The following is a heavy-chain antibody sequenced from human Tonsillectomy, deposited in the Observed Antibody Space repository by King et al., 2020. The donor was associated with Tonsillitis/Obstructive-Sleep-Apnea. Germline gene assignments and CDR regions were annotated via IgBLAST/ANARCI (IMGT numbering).Heavy chain of an antibody. CDR2: ISSNGGST. V-gene: IGHV3-64D*06. CDR1: GFTFSSYS. Sequence: QLVQSGGGLVQPEGSLRLSCSASGFTFSSYSMHWVRQAPGKGLEYVSAISSNGGSTYYADPVKGRFTISRDNSKNTLNLQMGSLGADDAAVYYCVKGCPNWDKWYFDLWGRGPLVTVSS. D-gene: IGHD1/OR15-1a*01. CDR3: VKGCPNWDKWYFDL. J-gene: IGHJ2*01.